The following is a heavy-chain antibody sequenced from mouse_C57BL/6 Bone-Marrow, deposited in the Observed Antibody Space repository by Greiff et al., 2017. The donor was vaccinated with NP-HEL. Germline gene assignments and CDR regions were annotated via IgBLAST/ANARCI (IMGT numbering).Heavy chain of an antibody. V-gene: IGHV1-82*01. Sequence: QVQLQQSGPELVKPGASVKISCKASGYAFSSSWMNWVKQRPGKGLEWIGGIYPGDGDTNYNGKFKGKATLTADKSSSTAYMQLSSLTSEDSAVYFCARFPTVVPDWYFDVWGTGTTVTVSS. CDR1: GYAFSSSW. CDR3: ARFPTVVPDWYFDV. CDR2: IYPGDGDT. J-gene: IGHJ1*03. D-gene: IGHD1-1*01.